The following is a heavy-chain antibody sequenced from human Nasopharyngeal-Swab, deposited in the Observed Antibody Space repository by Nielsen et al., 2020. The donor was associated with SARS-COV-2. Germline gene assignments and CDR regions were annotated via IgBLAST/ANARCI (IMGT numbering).Heavy chain of an antibody. V-gene: IGHV1-69*04. J-gene: IGHJ6*02. CDR3: ARERYNWNDGMTGYYYYGMDV. D-gene: IGHD1-20*01. Sequence: SVKVSCKASGGTFSIYAISWVRQAPGQGLEWMGRIILILGISNYAQKFQGRVTITAHKSTSTAYMELSSLRSEDTAVYYCARERYNWNDGMTGYYYYGMDVWGQGTTVTVSS. CDR1: GGTFSIYA. CDR2: IILILGIS.